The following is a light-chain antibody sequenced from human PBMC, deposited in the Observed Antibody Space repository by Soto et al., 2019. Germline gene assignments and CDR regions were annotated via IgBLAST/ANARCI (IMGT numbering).Light chain of an antibody. CDR2: EVS. Sequence: QSVLTQPASVSGSPGQSITISCTGTSSDVGGYNYVSWYQQHPGKAPKLIIYEVSNRPSGVSNRFSGSKSANTASLTISGLQAEDEADYYCSSYSGSSTPYVFGTGTKATVL. J-gene: IGLJ1*01. V-gene: IGLV2-14*01. CDR3: SSYSGSSTPYV. CDR1: SSDVGGYNY.